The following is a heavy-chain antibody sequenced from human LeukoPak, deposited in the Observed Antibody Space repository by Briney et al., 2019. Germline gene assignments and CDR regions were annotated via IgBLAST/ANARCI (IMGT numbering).Heavy chain of an antibody. D-gene: IGHD2-2*01. CDR1: AFTFSNYE. V-gene: IGHV3-48*03. Sequence: GGSLSLSCAASAFTFSNYEMNWVRQAQGKGLEWISYISGGGNSIYYADSVKGRFTISRDDAQNSLSLQMNSLRAEDTAVYYCASAIDYWGQGTLVTVSS. CDR3: ASAIDY. CDR2: ISGGGNSI. J-gene: IGHJ4*02.